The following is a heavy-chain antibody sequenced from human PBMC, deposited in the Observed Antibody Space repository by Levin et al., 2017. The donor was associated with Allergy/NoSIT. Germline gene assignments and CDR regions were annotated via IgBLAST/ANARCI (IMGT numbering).Heavy chain of an antibody. V-gene: IGHV3-21*01. Sequence: GESLQISCAASGFTFSSYSMNWVRQAPGKGLEWVSSISSSSSYIYYADSVKGRFTISRDNAKNSLYLQMNSLRAEDTAVYYCARDPYSGYGAWGQGTLVTVAS. J-gene: IGHJ5*02. CDR3: ARDPYSGYGA. D-gene: IGHD5-12*01. CDR2: ISSSSSYI. CDR1: GFTFSSYS.